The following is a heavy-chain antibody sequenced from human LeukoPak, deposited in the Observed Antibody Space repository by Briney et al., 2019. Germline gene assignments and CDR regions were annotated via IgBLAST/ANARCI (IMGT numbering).Heavy chain of an antibody. V-gene: IGHV4-34*01. D-gene: IGHD6-13*01. CDR3: ARVARIAAATNYYGMDV. Sequence: SETLSLTCAVYGGSFSGYYWSWIRQPPGKGLEWIGEINHSGSTNYNPSLKSRVTISVDTSKNQFSLKLSSVTAADTAVYYCARVARIAAATNYYGMDVWGQGTTVTVSS. CDR1: GGSFSGYY. J-gene: IGHJ6*02. CDR2: INHSGST.